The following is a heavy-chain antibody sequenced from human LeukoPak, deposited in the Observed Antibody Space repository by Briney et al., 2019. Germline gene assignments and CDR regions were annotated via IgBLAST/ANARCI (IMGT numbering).Heavy chain of an antibody. V-gene: IGHV1-69*05. D-gene: IGHD3-3*01. CDR1: GGTFCSYA. Sequence: SVKVSCKASGGTFCSYAISWVRQAPGQGLEWMGRIIPIFGTANYAQKFQGRVTITTDESTSTAYMELSSLRSEDTAVYYCASGLSNGFWSGYYTLDYWGQGTLVTVSS. CDR2: IIPIFGTA. J-gene: IGHJ4*02. CDR3: ASGLSNGFWSGYYTLDY.